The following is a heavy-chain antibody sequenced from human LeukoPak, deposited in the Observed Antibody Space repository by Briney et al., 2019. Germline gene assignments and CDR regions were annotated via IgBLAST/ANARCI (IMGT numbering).Heavy chain of an antibody. CDR2: IYHSGST. V-gene: IGHV4-38-2*02. D-gene: IGHD3-22*01. J-gene: IGHJ4*02. Sequence: SETLSPTCAVSGYSISSGYYWGWIRQPPGKGLEWIGSIYHSGSTYYNPSLKSRVTISVDTSKNQFSLKLSSVTAADTAVYYCARDLNYYDSSGFWDYWGQGTLVTVSS. CDR1: GYSISSGYY. CDR3: ARDLNYYDSSGFWDY.